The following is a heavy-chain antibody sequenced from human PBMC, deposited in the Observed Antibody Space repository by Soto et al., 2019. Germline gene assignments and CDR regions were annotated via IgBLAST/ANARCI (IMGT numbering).Heavy chain of an antibody. CDR1: GGTFSSYA. J-gene: IGHJ5*02. CDR3: ARVWGSHLNNWFDP. Sequence: QVQLVQSGAEVKKPGSSVKVSCQASGGTFSSYALSWVRQAPGQGLEWMGGIIPIFGTANYAQRFQGRVTITADESTSTAYMELSSLRSEDTALYYCARVWGSHLNNWFDPWGQGTLVTVSS. V-gene: IGHV1-69*01. D-gene: IGHD3-16*01. CDR2: IIPIFGTA.